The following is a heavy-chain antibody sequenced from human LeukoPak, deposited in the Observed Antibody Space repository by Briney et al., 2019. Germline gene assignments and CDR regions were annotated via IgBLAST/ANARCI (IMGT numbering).Heavy chain of an antibody. CDR2: ISSSSSYI. V-gene: IGHV3-21*01. D-gene: IGHD3-10*01. Sequence: GGSLRLSCAASGFTFSSYSMNWVRQAPGKGLEWVSSISSSSSYIYYADSVKGRFTISRDNAKNSLYLQMNSLRAEDTTVYYCASFGSGSYPTYYYGMDVWGQGTTVTVSS. J-gene: IGHJ6*02. CDR3: ASFGSGSYPTYYYGMDV. CDR1: GFTFSSYS.